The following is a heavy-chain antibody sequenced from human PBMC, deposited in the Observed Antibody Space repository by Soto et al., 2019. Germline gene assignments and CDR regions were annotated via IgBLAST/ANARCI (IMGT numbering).Heavy chain of an antibody. D-gene: IGHD5-18*01. CDR1: GYTFTSYY. CDR3: ARESGGVDTAMAKDY. CDR2: INPSGGST. V-gene: IGHV1-46*01. Sequence: QVQLVQSGAEVKKPGASVKVSCKASGYTFTSYYMHXXXXXXXXXXEWMGIINPSGGSTSYAQKFQGRVTMTRDTSTSTVYMELSSLRSEDTAVYYCARESGGVDTAMAKDYWGQGTLVTVSS. J-gene: IGHJ4*02.